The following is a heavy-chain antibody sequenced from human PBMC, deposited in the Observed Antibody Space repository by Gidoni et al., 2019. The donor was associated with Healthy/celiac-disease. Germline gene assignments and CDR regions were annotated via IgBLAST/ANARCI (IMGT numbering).Heavy chain of an antibody. D-gene: IGHD3-10*01. V-gene: IGHV3-30*04. CDR1: GFPFSSYA. J-gene: IGHJ4*02. CDR3: ARGGGLTMVRGVIPSGY. CDR2: ISYDGSNK. Sequence: QVQLVESGGGVVQPGRSLRLSCAASGFPFSSYAMHWVRQAPGKGLEWVAVISYDGSNKYYADSVKGRFTISRDNSKNTLYLQMNSLRAEDTAVYYCARGGGLTMVRGVIPSGYWGQGTLVTVSS.